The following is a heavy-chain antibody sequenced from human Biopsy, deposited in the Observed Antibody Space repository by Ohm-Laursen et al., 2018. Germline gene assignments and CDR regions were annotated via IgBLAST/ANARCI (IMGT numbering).Heavy chain of an antibody. CDR2: ISTYNDDT. J-gene: IGHJ3*02. CDR3: ARDPGYDFWSGSDPFDI. CDR1: GYAFTAYG. V-gene: IGHV1-18*04. D-gene: IGHD3-3*01. Sequence: SVKVSCKPSGYAFTAYGISWVRQAPGQGLEWMGWISTYNDDTNIAQKFQGRVSMTTDTPTRTAYMELRSLRSGDTAIYFCARDPGYDFWSGSDPFDIWGQGTLVTVS.